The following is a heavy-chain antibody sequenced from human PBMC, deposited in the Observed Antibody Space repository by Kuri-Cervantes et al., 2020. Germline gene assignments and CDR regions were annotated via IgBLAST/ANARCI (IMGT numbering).Heavy chain of an antibody. J-gene: IGHJ4*02. CDR2: IYYSGST. V-gene: IGHV4-39*07. D-gene: IGHD4-17*01. CDR1: GGSISSSSYY. Sequence: SETLSLPCTVSGGSISSSSYYWGWIRQPPGRGLEWIGSIYYSGSTYYNPSLKSRVTISVDTSTNQFSLKLRSVTAADTAVYYCARMYGDYLFDYWGQGTLVTVSS. CDR3: ARMYGDYLFDY.